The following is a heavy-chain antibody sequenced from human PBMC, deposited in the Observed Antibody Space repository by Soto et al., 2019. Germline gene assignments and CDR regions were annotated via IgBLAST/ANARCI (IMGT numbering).Heavy chain of an antibody. CDR1: GYTFTSYD. J-gene: IGHJ4*02. CDR3: ARSTNDYGERH. CDR2: MNPNSGNT. V-gene: IGHV1-8*01. Sequence: QVQLVQSGAEVKKPGASVKVSCKASGYTFTSYDINWVRQATGQGLEWMGWMNPNSGNTGYAQKFQGRVTMTSNTSISTAYMELSNLRSEDTSFYHGARSTNDYGERHWGQGSLVTVSS. D-gene: IGHD4-17*01.